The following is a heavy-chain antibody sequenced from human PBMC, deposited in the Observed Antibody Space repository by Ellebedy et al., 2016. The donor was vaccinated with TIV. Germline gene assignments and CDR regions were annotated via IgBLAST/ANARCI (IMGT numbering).Heavy chain of an antibody. V-gene: IGHV3-7*01. D-gene: IGHD2-2*01. Sequence: GESLKISCAASGFTFSNSWMSWVRQAPGKGLEWAANIKHDGSEEYYVHSVKGRFTISRDNAKNSVYLQMNNLRAEDTAVYYCARDPASGALDYWGQGTLVPVSS. J-gene: IGHJ4*02. CDR1: GFTFSNSW. CDR2: IKHDGSEE. CDR3: ARDPASGALDY.